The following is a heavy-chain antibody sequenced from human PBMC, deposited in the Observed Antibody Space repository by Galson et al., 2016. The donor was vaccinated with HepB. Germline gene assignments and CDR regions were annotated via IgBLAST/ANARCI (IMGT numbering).Heavy chain of an antibody. CDR2: IYSDGST. Sequence: SLRLSCAASGFTFSSTGITWLRQAPGKGLEWLSVIYSDGSTSHIDSVKGRFTISNDKSKNTLYLQMNSLRVDDTAVYYCARAPHDYGDYIDGFDVWGQGTMVTVSS. CDR3: ARAPHDYGDYIDGFDV. CDR1: GFTFSSTG. J-gene: IGHJ3*01. V-gene: IGHV3-53*01. D-gene: IGHD4-17*01.